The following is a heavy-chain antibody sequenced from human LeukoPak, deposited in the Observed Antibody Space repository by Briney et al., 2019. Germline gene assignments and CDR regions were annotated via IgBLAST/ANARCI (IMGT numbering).Heavy chain of an antibody. J-gene: IGHJ4*02. Sequence: GGSLRLSCAASGFTFSRAWMNWVRQAPGKGLEWVSSISSSSSYIYYADSVKGRFTISRDNAKNSLYLQMNSLRAEDTAVYYCARDVMITFGIPIDYWGQGTLVTVSS. CDR3: ARDVMITFGIPIDY. CDR2: ISSSSSYI. CDR1: GFTFSRAW. D-gene: IGHD3-16*01. V-gene: IGHV3-21*01.